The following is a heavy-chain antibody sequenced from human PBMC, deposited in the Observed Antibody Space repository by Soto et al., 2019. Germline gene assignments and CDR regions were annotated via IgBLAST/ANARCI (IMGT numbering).Heavy chain of an antibody. Sequence: ASAKVSCKASGYRFTSYVINWVRQATGQGLEWMGWMNPNSGNTGYAQKFQGRVTMTRNTSISTAYMELSSLRSEDTAVYYCARHGITGSYYDAFDIWGQGTMVTVSS. V-gene: IGHV1-8*01. J-gene: IGHJ3*02. D-gene: IGHD1-26*01. CDR3: ARHGITGSYYDAFDI. CDR1: GYRFTSYV. CDR2: MNPNSGNT.